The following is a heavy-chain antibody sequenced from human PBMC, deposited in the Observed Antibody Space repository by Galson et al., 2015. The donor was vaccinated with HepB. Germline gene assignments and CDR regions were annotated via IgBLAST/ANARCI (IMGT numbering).Heavy chain of an antibody. CDR3: AKAGGVVVAATGYFDL. V-gene: IGHV3-23*01. CDR2: ISGSGGST. CDR1: GFTFSSYA. Sequence: SLRLSCAASGFTFSSYAMSWVRQAPGKGLEWVSAISGSGGSTYYADSVKGRFTISRDNSKNTLYLQMNSLRAEDTAVYYCAKAGGVVVAATGYFDLWGRGTLVTVSS. J-gene: IGHJ2*01. D-gene: IGHD2-15*01.